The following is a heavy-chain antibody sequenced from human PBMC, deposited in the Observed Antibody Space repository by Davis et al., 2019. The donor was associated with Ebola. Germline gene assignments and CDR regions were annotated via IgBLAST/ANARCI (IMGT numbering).Heavy chain of an antibody. J-gene: IGHJ4*02. CDR3: ARAATYYYDSSGYYPYYFDY. CDR2: IYYSGST. V-gene: IGHV4-59*01. CDR1: GGSISSYY. Sequence: MPSETLSLTCTVSGGSISSYYWSWIRQPPGKGLEWIGYIYYSGSTNYNPSLKTRVTISVDTSKNQFSLKLSSVTAADTAVYYCARAATYYYDSSGYYPYYFDYWGQGTLVTVSS. D-gene: IGHD3-22*01.